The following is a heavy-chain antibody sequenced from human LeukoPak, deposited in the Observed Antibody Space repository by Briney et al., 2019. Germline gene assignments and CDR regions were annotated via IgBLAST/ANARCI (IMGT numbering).Heavy chain of an antibody. CDR2: SSYI. D-gene: IGHD3-3*02. Sequence: SSYIYYADSVKGRFTISRDNAKNTLYLQMNSLRAEDTAVYYCARDPPIYQGISSYYYGMDVWGQGTTVTVSS. J-gene: IGHJ6*02. CDR3: ARDPPIYQGISSYYYGMDV. V-gene: IGHV3-21*01.